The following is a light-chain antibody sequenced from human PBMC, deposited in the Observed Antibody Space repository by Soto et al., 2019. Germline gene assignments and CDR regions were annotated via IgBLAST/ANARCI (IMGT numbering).Light chain of an antibody. CDR2: EVS. V-gene: IGKV3-11*01. CDR3: QQHINWPLT. CDR1: QTVSSS. J-gene: IGKJ4*01. Sequence: EIVLTQSPATLSLSPGERATLSCRASQTVSSSLAWYQQKPGQAPRLLIYEVSNRATGTPARFSGSGSGADFTLTISSLEPGDFALYYCQQHINWPLTFGGGTKVDIK.